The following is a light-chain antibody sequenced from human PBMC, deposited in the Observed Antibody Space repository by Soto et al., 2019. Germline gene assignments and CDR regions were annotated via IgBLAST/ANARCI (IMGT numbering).Light chain of an antibody. CDR2: DAS. J-gene: IGKJ4*01. Sequence: EIMLTQSPATLSLSLGERATLSCRASQGVSSYLAWYQQKPGQAPWLLIYDASNRATGIPARFSGSGSGTDFTLTISSLEPEDFAVYYCQQCGNWPLTFGGGTKVEIK. CDR3: QQCGNWPLT. CDR1: QGVSSY. V-gene: IGKV3-11*01.